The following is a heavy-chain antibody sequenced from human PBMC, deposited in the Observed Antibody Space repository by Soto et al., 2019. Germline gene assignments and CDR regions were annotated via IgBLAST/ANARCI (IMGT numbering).Heavy chain of an antibody. CDR2: MNPNSGNT. Sequence: QVQLVQSGAEVKKPGASVKVSCKASGYTFTSYDINWVRQATGQGLEWMGWMNPNSGNTGYAQKLQGRITMTRNTSISTDYLELSSRRSEDTAVYCCAKECSSGWFSNWGQGTLVTVSS. D-gene: IGHD6-19*01. J-gene: IGHJ4*02. V-gene: IGHV1-8*01. CDR3: AKECSSGWFSN. CDR1: GYTFTSYD.